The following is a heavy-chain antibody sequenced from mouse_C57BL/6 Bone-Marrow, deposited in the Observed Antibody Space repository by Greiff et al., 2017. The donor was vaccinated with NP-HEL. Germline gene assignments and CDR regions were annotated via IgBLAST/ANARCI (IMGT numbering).Heavy chain of an antibody. CDR1: GFTFSDYY. CDR3: ARHWLGEGYAMDY. CDR2: ISNGGGST. V-gene: IGHV5-12*01. D-gene: IGHD3-3*01. J-gene: IGHJ4*01. Sequence: EVKLVESGGGLVQPGGSLKLSCAASGFTFSDYYMYWVRQTPEKRLEWVAYISNGGGSTYYPDTVKGRFTISRDNAKNTLYLQMSRLKSEDTAMYYCARHWLGEGYAMDYWGQGTSVTVSS.